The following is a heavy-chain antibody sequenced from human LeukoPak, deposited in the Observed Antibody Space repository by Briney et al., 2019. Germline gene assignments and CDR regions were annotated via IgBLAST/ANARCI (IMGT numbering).Heavy chain of an antibody. CDR1: GITFSNYA. Sequence: PGGSLRLSCAASGITFSNYAMSWVRQAPGKGLEWVSGISVTTGSTFYADSVKGRFTISRDNSKSTLYLQMDSLRADDTAVYYCAKVVDWSYYFGMDVWGRGTTVTVSS. CDR2: ISVTTGST. V-gene: IGHV3-23*01. J-gene: IGHJ6*02. D-gene: IGHD3-9*01. CDR3: AKVVDWSYYFGMDV.